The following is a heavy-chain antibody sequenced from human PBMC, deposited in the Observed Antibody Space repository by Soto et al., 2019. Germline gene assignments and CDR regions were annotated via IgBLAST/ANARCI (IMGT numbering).Heavy chain of an antibody. D-gene: IGHD3-16*01. CDR2: INSDGSST. V-gene: IGHV3-74*01. Sequence: LRLSCAASGFTFSSYGMHWVRQAPGKGLVWVSRINSDGSSTSYADSVKGRFTISRDNAKNTLYLQMNSLRAEDTAVYYCAREGPGWGGMDVWGQGTTVTVSS. CDR3: AREGPGWGGMDV. CDR1: GFTFSSYG. J-gene: IGHJ6*02.